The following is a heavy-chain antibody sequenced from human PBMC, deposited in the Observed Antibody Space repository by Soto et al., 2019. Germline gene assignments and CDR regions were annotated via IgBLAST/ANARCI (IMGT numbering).Heavy chain of an antibody. Sequence: SQTLSLTCTVSGGSVSSGSYYWSWIRQPPGKGLEWIGYIYYSGGTNYNPSLKSRVTISVDTSKNQFSLKLSSVTAADTAVYYCARDGRFGEDYYYGMDVWGQGTTVTVS. D-gene: IGHD3-10*01. V-gene: IGHV4-61*01. J-gene: IGHJ6*02. CDR1: GGSVSSGSYY. CDR2: IYYSGGT. CDR3: ARDGRFGEDYYYGMDV.